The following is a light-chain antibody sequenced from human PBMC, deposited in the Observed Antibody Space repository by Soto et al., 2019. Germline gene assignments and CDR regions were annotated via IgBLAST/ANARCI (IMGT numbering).Light chain of an antibody. CDR1: SSNIGANSD. V-gene: IGLV1-40*01. CDR2: GNT. Sequence: QSALTQPPSVSGAPGQRVTISCTGSSSNIGANSDVHWYQQLTGAAPKLLIYGNTNRPSGVSDRFSASKSGTSASLAITGLQAEDEADYYCSSYAGSNNFVFGTGTKVTVL. J-gene: IGLJ1*01. CDR3: SSYAGSNNFV.